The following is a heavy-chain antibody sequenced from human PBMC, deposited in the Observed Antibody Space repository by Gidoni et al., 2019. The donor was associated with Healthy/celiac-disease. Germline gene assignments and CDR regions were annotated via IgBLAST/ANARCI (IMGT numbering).Heavy chain of an antibody. CDR1: GGSVSSGSYY. V-gene: IGHV4-61*01. D-gene: IGHD6-6*01. CDR3: ARTVRGEYSSFPDAFDI. CDR2: IFYSGST. J-gene: IGHJ3*02. Sequence: QVQLQESGPGLVKPSETLSLTCTVSGGSVSSGSYYWSWIRQPPGKGLELIGYIFYSGSTKYHPSPQSPITITIYHSKNPFPLNLSPCTPGDTGVYYLARTVRGEYSSFPDAFDIWGHGTMVTVSS.